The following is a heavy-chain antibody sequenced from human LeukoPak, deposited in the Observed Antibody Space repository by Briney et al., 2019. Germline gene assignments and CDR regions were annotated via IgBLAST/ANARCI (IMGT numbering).Heavy chain of an antibody. CDR1: GGSFSGYY. V-gene: IGHV4-34*01. Sequence: SETLSLTCAVYGGSFSGYYWSWIRQPSGKGLEWTGEINHSGSTNYNPSLKSRVTISVDTSKNQFSLKLSSVTAADTAVYYCARARSGKWGVDYWGQGTLVTVSS. CDR2: INHSGST. CDR3: ARARSGKWGVDY. D-gene: IGHD1-26*01. J-gene: IGHJ4*02.